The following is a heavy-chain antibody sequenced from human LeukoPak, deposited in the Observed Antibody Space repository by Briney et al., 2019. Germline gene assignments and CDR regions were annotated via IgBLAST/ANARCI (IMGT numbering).Heavy chain of an antibody. J-gene: IGHJ4*02. V-gene: IGHV4-34*01. CDR3: ARGVDTAMVSEFDY. CDR2: INHSGST. CDR1: GGSFSGYY. Sequence: SETLSLTCAVYGGSFSGYYWSWIRQPPGKGLEWIGEINHSGSTNYNPSLKSRVTISVDTSKNQFSLKLSSVTAADTAVYYRARGVDTAMVSEFDYWGQGTLVTVSS. D-gene: IGHD5-18*01.